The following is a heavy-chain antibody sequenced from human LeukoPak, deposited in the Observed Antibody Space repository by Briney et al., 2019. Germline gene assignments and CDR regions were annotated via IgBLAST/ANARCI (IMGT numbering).Heavy chain of an antibody. CDR3: ARAVGYYDSSIDY. J-gene: IGHJ4*02. V-gene: IGHV3-30*04. CDR1: GFIFRSYA. D-gene: IGHD3-22*01. CDR2: ILYDGSNK. Sequence: GGSLRLSCAASGFIFRSYAMHWVRQAPGKGLEWVAVILYDGSNKYYADSVKGRFTNSRDNSKNTLYLQMNSLRAEDTAVCYCARAVGYYDSSIDYWGQGILVTISS.